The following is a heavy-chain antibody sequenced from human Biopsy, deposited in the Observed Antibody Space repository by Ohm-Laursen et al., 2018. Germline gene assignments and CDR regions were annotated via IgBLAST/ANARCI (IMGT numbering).Heavy chain of an antibody. CDR1: GFTFDDHV. V-gene: IGHV3-9*01. J-gene: IGHJ4*02. Sequence: SLRLPCAASGFTFDDHVMHWVRQAPGKGLEWVSGISWDGGSEGYADSVKGRFTTSRDNAKNSLFLQMNSLTTEDTALYYCVRGYSSSWSGYLDHWGQGTLVTVSS. CDR3: VRGYSSSWSGYLDH. D-gene: IGHD3-3*01. CDR2: ISWDGGSE.